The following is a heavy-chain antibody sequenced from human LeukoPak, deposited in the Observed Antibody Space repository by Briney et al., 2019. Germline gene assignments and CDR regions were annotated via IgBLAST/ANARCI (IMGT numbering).Heavy chain of an antibody. CDR2: IHASGPT. CDR3: ARHDAGIAARPFDN. J-gene: IGHJ4*02. Sequence: SETLSLTCTVSGGSISTYYWSWIRRPPGKGLEWIAYIHASGPTNYNPSLKSRITISVDTSKNQFSLKLSSVTAADTAVYYCARHDAGIAARPFDNWGQGTMVTVSS. V-gene: IGHV4-4*09. CDR1: GGSISTYY. D-gene: IGHD6-6*01.